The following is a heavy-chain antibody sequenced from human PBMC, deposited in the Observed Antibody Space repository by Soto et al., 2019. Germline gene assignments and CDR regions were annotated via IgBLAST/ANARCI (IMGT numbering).Heavy chain of an antibody. D-gene: IGHD3-3*01. CDR1: GGSFSGYY. Sequence: SETLSLTCAVYGGSFSGYYWSWIRQPPGKGLEWIGEINHSGSTNYNPSLKSRVTISVDTSKNQFSLKLSSVTAADTAVYYCARGRVSYYDFWSGYYRYYFDYWGQGTLVTVSS. CDR2: INHSGST. V-gene: IGHV4-34*01. J-gene: IGHJ4*02. CDR3: ARGRVSYYDFWSGYYRYYFDY.